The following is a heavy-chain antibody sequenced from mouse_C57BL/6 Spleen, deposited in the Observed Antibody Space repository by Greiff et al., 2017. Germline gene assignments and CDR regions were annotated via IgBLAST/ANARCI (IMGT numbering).Heavy chain of an antibody. CDR3: ARAYSNYGYFDV. J-gene: IGHJ1*03. CDR1: GYTFTSYW. CDR2: IDPSDSET. D-gene: IGHD2-5*01. V-gene: IGHV1-52*01. Sequence: VQLQQPGAELVRPGSSVKLSCKASGYTFTSYWMHWVKQRPIQGLEWIGNIDPSDSETHYNQKFKDKATLTVDKSSSTAYMQLSSLTSEDSAVYYCARAYSNYGYFDVWGTGTTVTVSS.